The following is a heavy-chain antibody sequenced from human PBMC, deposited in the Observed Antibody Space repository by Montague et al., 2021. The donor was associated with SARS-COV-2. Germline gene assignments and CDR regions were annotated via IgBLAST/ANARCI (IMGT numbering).Heavy chain of an antibody. CDR2: DHYSGGC. V-gene: IGHV4-39*02. D-gene: IGHD2-15*01. CDR1: GVSISSCCYY. CDR3: GRGIANWWAVDH. J-gene: IGHJ4*02. Sequence: SETLSLTCSVSGVSISSCCYYWVRVRPRPGLELVWYGSDHYSGGCNHTLSLESRVTMYVDTSKSSLSLRLRSVTGAATAVYYCGRGIANWWAVDHWGQGILVTVSS.